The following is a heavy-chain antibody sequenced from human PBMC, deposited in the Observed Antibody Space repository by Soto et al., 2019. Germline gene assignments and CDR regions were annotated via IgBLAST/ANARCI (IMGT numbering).Heavy chain of an antibody. CDR2: ISGYNGNT. CDR1: GYSFTTYG. J-gene: IGHJ6*02. V-gene: IGHV1-18*01. CDR3: AREGPAPYYYYGMDV. Sequence: QVQLVQSRGEVKKPGASVKVSCKTSGYSFTTYGISWVRQAPGQGLEWMGWISGYNGNTNYAQNLQGRVTMTTDTSTSTVYMELRSLRSDDTAVYYCAREGPAPYYYYGMDVWDQGSTVTVSS.